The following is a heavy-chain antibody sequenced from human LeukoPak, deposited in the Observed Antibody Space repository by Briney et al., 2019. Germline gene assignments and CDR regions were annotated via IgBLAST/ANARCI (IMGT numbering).Heavy chain of an antibody. CDR1: GFTFSNAW. CDR3: TTDNFLRYCSGGSCYRQYFQH. V-gene: IGHV3-15*01. J-gene: IGHJ1*01. CDR2: IKSKTDGGTT. D-gene: IGHD2-15*01. Sequence: GGSLRLSCAASGFTFSNAWMSWVRQAPGKGLEWVVRIKSKTDGGTTDYAAPVKGRFTISRDDSKNMLYLQMNSLKTEDTAVYYCTTDNFLRYCSGGSCYRQYFQHWGQGTLVTVSS.